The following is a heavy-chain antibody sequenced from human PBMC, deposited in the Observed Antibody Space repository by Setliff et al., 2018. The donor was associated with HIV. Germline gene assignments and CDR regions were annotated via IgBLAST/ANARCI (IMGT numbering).Heavy chain of an antibody. CDR3: ARNPCSGGSCPDAFDI. J-gene: IGHJ3*02. Sequence: ASETLSLTCTVSGGSISSYYWSWIRQPPGKGLEWIGYIYYSGSTNYNPSLQSRVTISVDTSKNQFSLKLSSVTAADTAVYYCARNPCSGGSCPDAFDIWGQGTRVTVSS. CDR2: IYYSGST. V-gene: IGHV4-59*01. D-gene: IGHD2-15*01. CDR1: GGSISSYY.